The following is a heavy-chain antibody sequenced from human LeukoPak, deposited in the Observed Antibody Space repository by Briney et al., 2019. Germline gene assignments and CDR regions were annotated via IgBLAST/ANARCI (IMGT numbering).Heavy chain of an antibody. CDR1: GGSISSYY. D-gene: IGHD3-10*01. CDR3: AGSGTYYYGSGSFFDY. V-gene: IGHV4-4*09. CDR2: IYTSGST. Sequence: PSETLSLTCTVSGGSISSYYWSWIRQPPGKGLEWIGYIYTSGSTSYNPSLKSRVTISVDTSKNQFSLKLSSVTAADTAVYYCAGSGTYYYGSGSFFDYWGQGTLVTVSS. J-gene: IGHJ4*02.